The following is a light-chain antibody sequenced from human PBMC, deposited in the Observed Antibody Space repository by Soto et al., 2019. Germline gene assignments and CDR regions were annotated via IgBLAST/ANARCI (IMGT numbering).Light chain of an antibody. V-gene: IGKV3-20*01. Sequence: EIVLTQSPGTLSLSPGERATLSCRASQSVSSNNLVWYQQKPGQAPRLLIYGASSRATGIPDRFSASGSGTEFTLNISRLEPEDFAVDYCQQYGSSQFTFGPGPKVDIK. CDR1: QSVSSNN. J-gene: IGKJ3*01. CDR3: QQYGSSQFT. CDR2: GAS.